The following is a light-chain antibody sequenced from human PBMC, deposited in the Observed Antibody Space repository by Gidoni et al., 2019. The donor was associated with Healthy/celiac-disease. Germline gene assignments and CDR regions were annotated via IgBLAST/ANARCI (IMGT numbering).Light chain of an antibody. J-gene: IGKJ1*01. CDR1: QVISSY. CDR3: QQYYSYPRL. CDR2: AAS. Sequence: AIRMTQSPSSFSASTGDRVTITCRASQVISSYLAWYQQKPGNAPKLLIYAASTLQSGVPSMFSGSGSGTDFTLTISRLQSEDFATYYCQQYYSYPRLFGQGTKVEIK. V-gene: IGKV1-8*01.